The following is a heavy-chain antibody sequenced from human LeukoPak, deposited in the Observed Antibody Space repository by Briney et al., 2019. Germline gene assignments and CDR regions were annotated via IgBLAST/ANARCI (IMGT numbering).Heavy chain of an antibody. V-gene: IGHV3-7*04. CDR2: IKPDGSAK. J-gene: IGHJ4*02. CDR3: GRVAGTDDGADY. D-gene: IGHD1-7*01. Sequence: GGSLRLSCAASGFTFRNYWMNWVRQAPGKGLEWVANIKPDGSAKYYVDSVKGRFTISRDTAKNLLYLQMNSLRAEDTAVYYGGRVAGTDDGADYWGQGTLVTVSS. CDR1: GFTFRNYW.